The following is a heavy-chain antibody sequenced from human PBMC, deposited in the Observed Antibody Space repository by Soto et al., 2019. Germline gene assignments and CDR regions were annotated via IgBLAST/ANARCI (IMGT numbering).Heavy chain of an antibody. CDR2: LSGSGSTI. CDR1: GFTFSDYY. Sequence: GGSLRLSCAASGFTFSDYYMSWFRQAPGKGLEWVSYLSGSGSTIHDADSVKGRFTISRDNAKNSLYLQMNSLRAEDTAVYYCAIGGSIAAAGNHDYWGQGTLVTVSS. CDR3: AIGGSIAAAGNHDY. V-gene: IGHV3-11*01. D-gene: IGHD6-13*01. J-gene: IGHJ4*02.